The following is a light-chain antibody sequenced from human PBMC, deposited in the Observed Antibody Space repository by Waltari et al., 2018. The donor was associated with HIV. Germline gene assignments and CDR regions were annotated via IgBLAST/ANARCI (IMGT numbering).Light chain of an antibody. CDR3: CAYAGGLE. V-gene: IGLV2-23*01. CDR2: EDN. CDR1: SSDTGNYNL. J-gene: IGLJ2*01. Sequence: SCTGTSSDTGNYNLVSWYQLYPGKAPKLIIYEDNKRPSGVSNRFSGSKSADTASLTISGLQAEDEADYYCCAYAGGLEFGGGTKLTVL.